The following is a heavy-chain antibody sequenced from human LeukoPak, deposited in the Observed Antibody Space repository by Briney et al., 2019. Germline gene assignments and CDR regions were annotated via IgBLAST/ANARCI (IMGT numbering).Heavy chain of an antibody. J-gene: IGHJ4*02. CDR2: INPNSGGT. V-gene: IGHV1-2*02. CDR3: ARDGESSSSVSLHY. Sequence: GASVKVSCKASGYTFTGYYMHWVRQAPGQGLEWMGWINPNSGGTNYAQKFQGRGTMTRDTSIRTAYMELSRLRSDDTAVYYCARDGESSSSVSLHYWGQGTLVTVSS. CDR1: GYTFTGYY. D-gene: IGHD6-6*01.